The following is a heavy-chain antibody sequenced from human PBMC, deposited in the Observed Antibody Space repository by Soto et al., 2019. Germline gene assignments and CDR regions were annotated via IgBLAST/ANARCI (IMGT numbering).Heavy chain of an antibody. J-gene: IGHJ3*02. Sequence: LQTLSLTCAISGDSVSSNSAAWNWIRQSPSRGLEWLGRTFYRSKWYNDYAVSVKSRITINPDISKNQFSLQLNSVTPEDTALYYCTRGTYSVYTGAFDIWGQGTRVTVSS. V-gene: IGHV6-1*01. CDR1: GDSVSSNSAA. CDR2: TFYRSKWYN. CDR3: TRGTYSVYTGAFDI. D-gene: IGHD5-12*01.